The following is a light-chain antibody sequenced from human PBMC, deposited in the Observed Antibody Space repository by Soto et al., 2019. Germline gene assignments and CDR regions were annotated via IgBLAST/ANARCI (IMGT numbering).Light chain of an antibody. Sequence: ETVLTQSPGTLSSSPGERATLSCRPSQSVRSRYLAWYQQRPGQAPRLLISGASSRAAGIPDRFSGSGSGTDFTLTVSRLEPEDFALYYCQQYGNSPITFGQGTRLEIK. CDR3: QQYGNSPIT. CDR1: QSVRSRY. CDR2: GAS. J-gene: IGKJ5*01. V-gene: IGKV3-20*01.